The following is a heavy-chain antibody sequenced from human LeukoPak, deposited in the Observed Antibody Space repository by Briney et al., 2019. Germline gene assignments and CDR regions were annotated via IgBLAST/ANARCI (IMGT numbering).Heavy chain of an antibody. CDR3: ARENYGGFLFDY. Sequence: SETLSLTCTVSGGSISSSSYYLNWIRQPAGKGLEWVGRIYTSGTTNYNAALKSRVTMSVDTSKNQFSLKLSSVTAADTAVYYCARENYGGFLFDYWGQGTLVTVSS. J-gene: IGHJ4*02. V-gene: IGHV4-61*02. D-gene: IGHD4/OR15-4a*01. CDR2: IYTSGTT. CDR1: GGSISSSSYY.